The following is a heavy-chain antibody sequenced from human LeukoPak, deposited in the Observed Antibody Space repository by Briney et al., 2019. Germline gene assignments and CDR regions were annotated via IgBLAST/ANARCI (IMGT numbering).Heavy chain of an antibody. CDR3: ARVTGYMIEDYFDY. J-gene: IGHJ4*02. Sequence: SETLSLTCSVSGASISSGSNYWGWIRQPPEKTLEWIGSIYYSGSTDYNPSLKSRVTISVETSKNQFSLKLSSVTAADTAVYYCARVTGYMIEDYFDYWGQGTLVTVSS. CDR1: GASISSGSNY. D-gene: IGHD3-22*01. V-gene: IGHV4-39*07. CDR2: IYYSGST.